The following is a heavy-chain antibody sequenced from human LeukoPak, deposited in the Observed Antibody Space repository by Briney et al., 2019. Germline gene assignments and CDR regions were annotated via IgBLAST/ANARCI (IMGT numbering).Heavy chain of an antibody. Sequence: PSETLSLTCTVSGGSISSSSYYWRWIRQPPGKGLEWKGNNNYSLHTYYHPSLKSRVTISVDTSKNQFSLKLSSVTAADTAVYYCARRGRGGGVVPAADLDYWGQGTLVTVSS. J-gene: IGHJ4*02. CDR3: ARRGRGGGVVPAADLDY. V-gene: IGHV4-39*01. CDR2: NNYSLHT. D-gene: IGHD2-2*01. CDR1: GGSISSSSYY.